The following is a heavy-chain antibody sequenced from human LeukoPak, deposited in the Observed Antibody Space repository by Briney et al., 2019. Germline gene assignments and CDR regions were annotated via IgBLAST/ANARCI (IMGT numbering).Heavy chain of an antibody. J-gene: IGHJ4*02. CDR1: GFTFSNHG. V-gene: IGHV3-66*01. D-gene: IGHD3-22*01. CDR3: AREGRSGYYPI. CDR2: IYSGGST. Sequence: GGTLRLSCAASGFTFSNHGMSWVRQAPGKGLEWVSVIYSGGSTYYADSVKGRFTISRDNSKNTLYLQMNSLRAEDTAVYYCAREGRSGYYPIWGQGTLVTVSS.